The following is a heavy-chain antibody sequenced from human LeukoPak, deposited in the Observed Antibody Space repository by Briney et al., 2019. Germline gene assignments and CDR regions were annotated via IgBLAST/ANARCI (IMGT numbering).Heavy chain of an antibody. V-gene: IGHV3-9*01. CDR1: GFTFDDYA. Sequence: GRSLRLSCAASGFTFDDYAMYWVRQDPGKGLEWVSGISWNSGSIGYADSVKGRFTISRDNAKNSLYLQMNSLRAEDTALYYCAKAAPGVAVAGYFDYWGQGTLVTVSS. J-gene: IGHJ4*02. CDR2: ISWNSGSI. D-gene: IGHD6-19*01. CDR3: AKAAPGVAVAGYFDY.